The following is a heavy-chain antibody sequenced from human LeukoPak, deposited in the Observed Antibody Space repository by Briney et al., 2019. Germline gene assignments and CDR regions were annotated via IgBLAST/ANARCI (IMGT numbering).Heavy chain of an antibody. J-gene: IGHJ4*02. CDR3: ARRLPDSGSYSPDY. V-gene: IGHV3-30*02. D-gene: IGHD3-10*01. CDR1: GFTFSSYG. Sequence: PGGSLRLSCAASGFTFSSYGMHWVRQPPDKGLEWVAFIKFDGSQKYYADSVRGRFTVSRYNSRNMLYLQLDSLRDDDTAVYFCARRLPDSGSYSPDYWGQGTLVTVSS. CDR2: IKFDGSQK.